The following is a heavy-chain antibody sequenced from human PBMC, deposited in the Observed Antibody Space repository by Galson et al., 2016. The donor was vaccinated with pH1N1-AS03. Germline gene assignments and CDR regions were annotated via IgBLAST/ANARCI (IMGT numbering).Heavy chain of an antibody. CDR2: TYWRSKWSN. J-gene: IGHJ3*02. CDR3: ARGRYSAFDI. Sequence: CAISWDSVSSNIDAWNWIRQSPSGGLEWLGRTYWRSKWSNDYAVTVKSRITINPDTSKNQFSLHLKSVTPEDTAVYYCARGRYSAFDIWGQGTMVTVSS. CDR1: WDSVSSNIDA. V-gene: IGHV6-1*01. D-gene: IGHD1-1*01.